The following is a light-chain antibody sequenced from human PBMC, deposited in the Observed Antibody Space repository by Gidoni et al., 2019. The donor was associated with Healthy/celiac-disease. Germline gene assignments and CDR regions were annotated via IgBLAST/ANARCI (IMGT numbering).Light chain of an antibody. CDR1: NGISSY. J-gene: IGKJ3*01. CDR3: QQLNSYPRFT. V-gene: IGKV1-9*01. CDR2: AAS. Sequence: DIQLTQSPSFLSASVGDRVTIPCRASNGISSYLAWYQQKPGTAPKLLIYAASTLQRGVPSRFSGSGSGTEFTLTISSLQPEDFATYYCQQLNSYPRFTFXPXTKVDIK.